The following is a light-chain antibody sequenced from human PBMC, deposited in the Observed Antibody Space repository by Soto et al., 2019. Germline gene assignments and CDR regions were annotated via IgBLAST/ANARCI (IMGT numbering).Light chain of an antibody. CDR1: IGTIANNY. Sequence: NFMLTQPHSVSGFPGKTGTISSTRAIGTIANNYVQWYQQRPGSSPTTVIYEDNQRPSGVPDRFSGSIDSSSNSASLTISGLKTEDEADYYCQSYDTRDVVFGGGTKLTVL. CDR3: QSYDTRDVV. V-gene: IGLV6-57*01. CDR2: EDN. J-gene: IGLJ3*02.